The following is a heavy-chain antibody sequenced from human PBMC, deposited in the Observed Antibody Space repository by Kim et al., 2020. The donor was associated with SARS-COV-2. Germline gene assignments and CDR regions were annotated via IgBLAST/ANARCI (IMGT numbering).Heavy chain of an antibody. Sequence: SVKVSCKASGGTFNNYAISWVRQAPGQGLEWVGRINPILAIANYAQKFQGRVTMTADKPTSTAYMELNSLRSEDTAVYYCARGHYYDSSGYWGGSYFDYWGQGTLVTVSS. V-gene: IGHV1-69*04. CDR2: INPILAIA. CDR1: GGTFNNYA. CDR3: ARGHYYDSSGYWGGSYFDY. D-gene: IGHD3-22*01. J-gene: IGHJ4*02.